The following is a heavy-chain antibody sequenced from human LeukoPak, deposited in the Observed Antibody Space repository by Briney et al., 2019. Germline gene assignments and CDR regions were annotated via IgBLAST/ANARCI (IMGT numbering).Heavy chain of an antibody. V-gene: IGHV4-30-2*05. D-gene: IGHD6-6*01. CDR1: GGSISSGGYS. J-gene: IGHJ6*02. Sequence: PSQTLSLTCAVSGGSISSGGYSWSWIRQPPGKGLEWIGYIYHSGSTYYNPSLKSRVTISVDTSKNQFSLKLSSVTAADTAVYYCARDLRSSSSSGINYYGMDVWGQGTTVTVSS. CDR2: IYHSGST. CDR3: ARDLRSSSSSGINYYGMDV.